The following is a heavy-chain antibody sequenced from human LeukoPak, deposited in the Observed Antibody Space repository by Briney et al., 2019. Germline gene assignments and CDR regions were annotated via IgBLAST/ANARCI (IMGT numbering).Heavy chain of an antibody. Sequence: GESLKISCKGSGYSFTSYWIGWVRQMPGKGLEWMGIIYPGDSDIRYSPSFQGQVTISADKSISTAYLHWSSLKASDTAMYYCARHIRWELPPCDYWGQGTLVTVSS. CDR2: IYPGDSDI. J-gene: IGHJ4*02. V-gene: IGHV5-51*01. CDR1: GYSFTSYW. CDR3: ARHIRWELPPCDY. D-gene: IGHD1-26*01.